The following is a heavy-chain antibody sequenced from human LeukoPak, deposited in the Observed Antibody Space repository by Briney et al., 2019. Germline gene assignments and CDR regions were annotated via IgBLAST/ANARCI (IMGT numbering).Heavy chain of an antibody. J-gene: IGHJ4*02. D-gene: IGHD5-12*01. CDR1: GYSISSGYY. Sequence: PSETLSLTXTVSGYSISSGYYWGWIRPPPGKGLEWIGSIYHSGSTYYNPSLRSRVTISVDTSKNQFSLKLSSVTAADTAVYYCARDDIVATIGPDYWGQGTLVTVSS. CDR2: IYHSGST. V-gene: IGHV4-38-2*02. CDR3: ARDDIVATIGPDY.